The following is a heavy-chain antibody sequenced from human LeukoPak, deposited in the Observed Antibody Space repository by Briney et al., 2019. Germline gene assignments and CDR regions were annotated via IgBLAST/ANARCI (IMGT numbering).Heavy chain of an antibody. CDR2: IYTRGTT. CDR1: GGSISSYY. V-gene: IGHV4-4*07. J-gene: IGHJ4*02. D-gene: IGHD6-19*01. CDR3: ARHSSGWYYFDY. Sequence: SETLSLTCTVSGGSISSYYWSWIRQPAGKGLEWIGRIYTRGTTNYNPSLKSRVTMSVDTSKNQFSPKLSSVTAADTAVYYCARHSSGWYYFDYWGQGTLVTVSS.